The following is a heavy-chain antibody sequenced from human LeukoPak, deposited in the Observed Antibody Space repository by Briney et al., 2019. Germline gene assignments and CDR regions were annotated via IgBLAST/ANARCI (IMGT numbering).Heavy chain of an antibody. Sequence: ASVKVSYKASGYTFTSYDINWVRQATGQGLEWMGWMNPNSGNTGYAQKFQGRVTITRNTSISTAYMELSSLRSEDTAVYYCARNVLRFLEWLSPRFDYWGQGTLVTVSS. J-gene: IGHJ4*02. CDR2: MNPNSGNT. CDR3: ARNVLRFLEWLSPRFDY. CDR1: GYTFTSYD. V-gene: IGHV1-8*03. D-gene: IGHD3-3*01.